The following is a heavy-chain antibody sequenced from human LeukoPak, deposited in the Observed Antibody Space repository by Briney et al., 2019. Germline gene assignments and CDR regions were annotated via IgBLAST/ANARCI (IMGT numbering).Heavy chain of an antibody. CDR3: ARDYYDSRGYYGRFDH. CDR1: GGSISSSSYY. Sequence: SETLSLTCTVSGGSISSSSYYWGWIRQPPGKGLEWIGSIYYSGNTYYNPSLKSRVTISVDTSKNQFSLKLSSVTAADTAVYYCARDYYDSRGYYGRFDHWGQGTLVTVSS. J-gene: IGHJ4*02. D-gene: IGHD3-22*01. V-gene: IGHV4-39*07. CDR2: IYYSGNT.